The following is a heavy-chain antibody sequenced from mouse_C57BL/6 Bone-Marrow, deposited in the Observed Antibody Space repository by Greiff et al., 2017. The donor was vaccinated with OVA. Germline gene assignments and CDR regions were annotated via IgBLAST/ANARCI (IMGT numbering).Heavy chain of an antibody. V-gene: IGHV3-6*01. CDR2: ISYDGSN. D-gene: IGHD2-5*01. CDR1: GYSITSGYY. J-gene: IGHJ3*01. CDR3: ARDDYSTFAY. Sequence: EVQLVESGPGLVKPSQSLSITCSVTGYSITSGYYWNWIRQFPGNKLEWMGYISYDGSNNYNPSLKNRISITRDTSKNQFFLKLNSVTTEDTATYYCARDDYSTFAYWGQGTLVTVSA.